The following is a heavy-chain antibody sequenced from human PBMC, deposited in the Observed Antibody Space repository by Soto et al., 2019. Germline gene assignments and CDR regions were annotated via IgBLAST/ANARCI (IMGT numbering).Heavy chain of an antibody. CDR1: GYTFTGYY. D-gene: IGHD6-13*01. J-gene: IGHJ4*02. V-gene: IGHV1-2*02. Sequence: ASVKVSCKASGYTFTGYYMHWVRQAPGQGLEWMGWINPNSGGTNYAQKFQGRVTMTRDTSISTAYMELSRLRSDDTAVYYCARDPYSSSWYTPPYFDYWGQGTLVTVPS. CDR2: INPNSGGT. CDR3: ARDPYSSSWYTPPYFDY.